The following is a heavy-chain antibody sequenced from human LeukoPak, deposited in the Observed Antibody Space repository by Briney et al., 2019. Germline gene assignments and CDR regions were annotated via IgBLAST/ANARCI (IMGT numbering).Heavy chain of an antibody. D-gene: IGHD1-20*01. CDR3: ARGPYNWNPHPPFDY. CDR2: INPNSGGT. J-gene: IGHJ4*02. CDR1: GYTFTGYY. V-gene: IGHV1-2*02. Sequence: ASVKVSCKASGYTFTGYYMHWVRQAPGQGLEWMGWINPNSGGTNYAQKFQGRVTMTRDTSISTAYMELSRLRSDDTAVYYCARGPYNWNPHPPFDYWGQGTLVTVSS.